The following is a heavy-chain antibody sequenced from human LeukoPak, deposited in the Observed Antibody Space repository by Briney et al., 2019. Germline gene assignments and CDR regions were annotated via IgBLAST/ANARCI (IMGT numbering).Heavy chain of an antibody. CDR1: GFTFKTYH. D-gene: IGHD3-16*01. CDR2: ITADGSVI. V-gene: IGHV3-48*03. Sequence: PGGSLRLSCVASGFTFKTYHMNWVRQAPGKGLEWLSGITADGSVIYYADSVKGRFTISRDDAMNSVFLQMSGLTVDDTAVYYCARKRLADLGDDTSFGGTPFDSWGQGTLVIVSS. J-gene: IGHJ4*02. CDR3: ARKRLADLGDDTSFGGTPFDS.